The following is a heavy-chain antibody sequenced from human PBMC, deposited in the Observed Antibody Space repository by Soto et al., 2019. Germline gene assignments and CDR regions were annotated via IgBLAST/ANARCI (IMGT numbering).Heavy chain of an antibody. CDR2: MYHSGST. V-gene: IGHV4-30-2*01. CDR3: ARTTFYDVFDAYYSHIDY. D-gene: IGHD3-9*01. Sequence: PSETLSLTCAVSGGSISSGGYSWSWIRQPPGKGLEWIGYMYHSGSTYYNPSLKSRVTISVDTSKNQFSLKLSAVTAANTAVYFCARTTFYDVFDAYYSHIDYWGQGDMVTVSS. J-gene: IGHJ4*02. CDR1: GGSISSGGYS.